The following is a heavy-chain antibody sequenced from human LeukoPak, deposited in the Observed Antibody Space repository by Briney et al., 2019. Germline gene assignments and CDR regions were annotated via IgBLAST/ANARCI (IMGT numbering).Heavy chain of an antibody. Sequence: SGTLSLTCTVSGGSISSGSYYWSWIRQPAGKGLEWIGRIYTSGSTNYNPSLKSRVTISVDTSKNQFSLKLSSVTAADTAVYYCARGRYSWNDVWVFDYWGQGTLVTVSS. J-gene: IGHJ4*02. D-gene: IGHD1-1*01. CDR3: ARGRYSWNDVWVFDY. CDR1: GGSISSGSYY. V-gene: IGHV4-61*02. CDR2: IYTSGST.